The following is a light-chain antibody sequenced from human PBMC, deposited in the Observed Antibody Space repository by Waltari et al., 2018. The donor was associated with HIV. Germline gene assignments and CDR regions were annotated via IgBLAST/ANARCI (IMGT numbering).Light chain of an antibody. CDR1: SSDVGGYHY. CDR2: DVS. Sequence: QSALTQPASVSGSPGQSITLSCTGTSSDVGGYHYVFWYQQHPGKAPKLMIYDVSNRPSGVSNRFSGSKSGNTASLTISGLQAEDEADYYCSSYTSSSSYVFGTGTKVTVL. J-gene: IGLJ1*01. V-gene: IGLV2-14*01. CDR3: SSYTSSSSYV.